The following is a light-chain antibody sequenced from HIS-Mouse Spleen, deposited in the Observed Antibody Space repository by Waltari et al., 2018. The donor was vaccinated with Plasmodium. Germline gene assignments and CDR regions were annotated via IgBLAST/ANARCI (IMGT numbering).Light chain of an antibody. CDR3: YAAADVV. CDR2: KDS. J-gene: IGLJ2*01. Sequence: SYELPPPSSVSVSPGQTARITCSGDVLAKKYARWFQQKPGQAPVLVIYKDSERPPGIPERFSGSSSGTTVTLTISGAQVEDEADYYCYAAADVVFGGGTKLTVL. CDR1: VLAKKY. V-gene: IGLV3-27*01.